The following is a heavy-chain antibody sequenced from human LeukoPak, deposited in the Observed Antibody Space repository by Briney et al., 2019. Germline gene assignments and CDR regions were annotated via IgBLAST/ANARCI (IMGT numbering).Heavy chain of an antibody. J-gene: IGHJ4*02. Sequence: ASVKVPCKASGYTFTGYYMHWVRQAPGQGLEWMGRINPNSGGTNYAQKFQGRVTMTRDTSISTAYMELSRLRSDDTAVYYCARDLARIAAAGRDYWGQGTLVTVSS. CDR2: INPNSGGT. CDR3: ARDLARIAAAGRDY. D-gene: IGHD6-13*01. CDR1: GYTFTGYY. V-gene: IGHV1-2*06.